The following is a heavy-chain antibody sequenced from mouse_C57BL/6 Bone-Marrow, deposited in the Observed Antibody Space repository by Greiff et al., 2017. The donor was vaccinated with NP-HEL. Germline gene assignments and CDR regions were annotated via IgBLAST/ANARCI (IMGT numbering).Heavy chain of an antibody. CDR3: ARDDDSTWFAY. CDR2: ISYSGST. D-gene: IGHD2-13*01. Sequence: EVKVVESGPGMVKPSQSLSLTCTVTGYSITSGYDWHWIRHFPGNKLEWMGYISYSGSTNYNPSLKSRISITHDTSKNHFFLKLNSVTTEDTATYYCARDDDSTWFAYGGQGTLVTVSA. CDR1: GYSITSGYD. J-gene: IGHJ3*01. V-gene: IGHV3-1*01.